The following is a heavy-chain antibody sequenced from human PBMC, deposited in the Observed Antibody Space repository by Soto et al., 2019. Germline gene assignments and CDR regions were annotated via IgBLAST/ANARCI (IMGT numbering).Heavy chain of an antibody. J-gene: IGHJ3*02. D-gene: IGHD6-19*01. Sequence: ASVKVSCKASGYTFTCYGISWVRQAPGQGLEWMGWISAYNGNTNYAQKLQGRVTMTTDTSASTAYMELRSLRSDDTAVYYCARSDSSGWYSDAFDIWGQGTMVTVSS. CDR2: ISAYNGNT. CDR1: GYTFTCYG. CDR3: ARSDSSGWYSDAFDI. V-gene: IGHV1-18*01.